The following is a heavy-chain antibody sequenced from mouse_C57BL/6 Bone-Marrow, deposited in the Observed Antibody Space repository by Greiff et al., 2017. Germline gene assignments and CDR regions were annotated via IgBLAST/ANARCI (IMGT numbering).Heavy chain of an antibody. V-gene: IGHV1-64*01. Sequence: QVHVKQPGAELVKPGASVKLSCKASGYTFTSYWMHWVKQRPGQGLEWIGMIHPNSGSTNYNEKFKSKATLTVDKSSSTAYMQLSSLTSEDSAVYYCARNWDVGAYWGQGTLVTVSA. CDR2: IHPNSGST. CDR1: GYTFTSYW. D-gene: IGHD4-1*01. CDR3: ARNWDVGAY. J-gene: IGHJ3*01.